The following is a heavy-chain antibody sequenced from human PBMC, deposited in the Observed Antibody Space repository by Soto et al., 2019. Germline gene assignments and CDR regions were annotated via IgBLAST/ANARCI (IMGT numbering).Heavy chain of an antibody. CDR2: IIPILGIA. Sequence: ASVKVSCKASGYTFTSYGISWVRQAPGQGLEWMGRIIPILGIANYAQKLQGRVTMTTDTSTSTAYMELRSLRSDDTAVYYCARDQGITIFGVVITYYYYYGMDVWGQGTTVTVSS. CDR3: ARDQGITIFGVVITYYYYYGMDV. CDR1: GYTFTSYG. V-gene: IGHV1-18*01. D-gene: IGHD3-3*01. J-gene: IGHJ6*02.